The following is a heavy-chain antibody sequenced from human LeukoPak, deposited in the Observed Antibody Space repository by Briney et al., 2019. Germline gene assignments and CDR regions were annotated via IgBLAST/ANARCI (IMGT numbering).Heavy chain of an antibody. CDR3: ARGTLKAAATDFDY. J-gene: IGHJ4*02. CDR1: GFTFNIYS. D-gene: IGHD6-13*01. CDR2: ISGTSNYI. V-gene: IGHV3-21*04. Sequence: GGSLRLSCAASGFTFNIYSMNWVRQAPGKGLEWVSSISGTSNYIYYADSVKGRFTISRDNAKNSLYLQMNSLRAEDTALYYCARGTLKAAATDFDYWGQGTLSPSPQ.